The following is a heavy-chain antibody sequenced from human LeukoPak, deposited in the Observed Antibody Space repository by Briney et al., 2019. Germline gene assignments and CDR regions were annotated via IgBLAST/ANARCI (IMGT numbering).Heavy chain of an antibody. Sequence: SETLSLTCGVHGGSFSGYYWSWIRQPPGKGLEWIGEINHSGSTNYNPSLKSRVTISVDTSKNQFSLKLSSVTAADTAVYYCAMSITMIIVIIKRPPTIDYWGQGTLVTVSS. V-gene: IGHV4-34*01. CDR3: AMSITMIIVIIKRPPTIDY. D-gene: IGHD3-22*01. CDR1: GGSFSGYY. CDR2: INHSGST. J-gene: IGHJ4*02.